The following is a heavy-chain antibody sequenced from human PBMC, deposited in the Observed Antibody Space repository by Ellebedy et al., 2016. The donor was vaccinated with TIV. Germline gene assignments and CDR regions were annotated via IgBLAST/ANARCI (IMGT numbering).Heavy chain of an antibody. CDR3: TRDTRFIDQRHNWFDP. J-gene: IGHJ5*02. D-gene: IGHD6-25*01. CDR2: ISSSGTPI. CDR1: GFTFSDYY. Sequence: GGSLRLSCAASGFTFSDYYIRRIRHASGKGLDWISYISSSGTPIYYADSVKGRFTISRDNAKNSLDLQMNSLRADDTAVYYCTRDTRFIDQRHNWFDPWGQGAQVTVTS. V-gene: IGHV3-11*01.